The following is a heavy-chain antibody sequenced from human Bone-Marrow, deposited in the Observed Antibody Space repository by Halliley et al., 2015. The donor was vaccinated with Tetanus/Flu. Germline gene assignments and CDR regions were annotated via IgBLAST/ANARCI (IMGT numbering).Heavy chain of an antibody. CDR3: ARHSAAGKPGNNYYYYYGMDV. Sequence: MQLVQSGVEVKEPGESLKISCKGSGYTFSTYWIAWVRQMPGKGLEWMGIIYPGDSDTRYSPPFEGQVTISADKSINTAYLQWSSLKASDSAMYYCARHSAAGKPGNNYYYYYGMDVWGQGTTVTASS. CDR1: GYTFSTYW. CDR2: IYPGDSDT. D-gene: IGHD6-13*01. J-gene: IGHJ6*02. V-gene: IGHV5-51*01.